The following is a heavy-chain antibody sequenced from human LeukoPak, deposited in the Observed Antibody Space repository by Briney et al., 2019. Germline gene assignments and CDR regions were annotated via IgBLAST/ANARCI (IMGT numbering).Heavy chain of an antibody. CDR1: GFTFRNYA. V-gene: IGHV3-30-3*01. CDR2: ISYDGSNK. CDR3: AREIMGAFDI. Sequence: GGSLRLSCAASGFTFRNYAMHWVRQAPGKGLEWVAVISYDGSNKYYADSVKGRFTISRDNSKNTLYLQMNSLRDEDTAVYYCAREIMGAFDIWGQGTMVTVS. J-gene: IGHJ3*02.